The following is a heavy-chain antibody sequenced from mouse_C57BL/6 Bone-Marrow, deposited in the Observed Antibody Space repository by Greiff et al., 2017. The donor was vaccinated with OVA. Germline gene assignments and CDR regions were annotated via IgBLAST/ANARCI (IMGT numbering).Heavy chain of an antibody. CDR3: ARRDCGYAIDY. J-gene: IGHJ4*01. Sequence: EVKLVESGGDLVKPGGSLKLSCAASGFTFSSYGMSWVRQTPDKRLEWVATISSGSSYTYYPDSVKGRFTISRDNAKNTMYLQMSSLTAENTAKYYCARRDCGYAIDYWGRGTSVTVSS. CDR2: ISSGSSYT. CDR1: GFTFSSYG. V-gene: IGHV5-6*02.